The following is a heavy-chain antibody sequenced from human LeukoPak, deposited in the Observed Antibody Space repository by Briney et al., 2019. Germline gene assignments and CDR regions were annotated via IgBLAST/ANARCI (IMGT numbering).Heavy chain of an antibody. CDR2: ISSDDTTI. CDR1: GFTFSSYS. CDR3: ATSRSLDY. J-gene: IGHJ4*02. V-gene: IGHV3-48*01. Sequence: GGSLRLSCVASGFTFSSYSMNWVRQPPGKGPEWVSYISSDDTTIYYADSVKGRFTISRDNAKNSLYLQMSSLRAEDTAVYFCATSRSLDYWGQGTLVTVSS.